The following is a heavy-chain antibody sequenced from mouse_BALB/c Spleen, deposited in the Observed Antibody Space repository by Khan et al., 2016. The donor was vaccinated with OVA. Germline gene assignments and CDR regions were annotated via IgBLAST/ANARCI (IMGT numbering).Heavy chain of an antibody. D-gene: IGHD2-10*01. Sequence: QVQLKESGPGLVAPSQSLSIICTISGVSLTNYGVHWVRQPPGKGLEWLVVIWSDGSTTYNSALKSRLSISKDNSKSQVFLKMNSLQTDDTAMYYCVRQPYYHYYIMDYWGQGTSVTVSS. J-gene: IGHJ4*01. V-gene: IGHV2-6-1*01. CDR1: GVSLTNYG. CDR2: IWSDGST. CDR3: VRQPYYHYYIMDY.